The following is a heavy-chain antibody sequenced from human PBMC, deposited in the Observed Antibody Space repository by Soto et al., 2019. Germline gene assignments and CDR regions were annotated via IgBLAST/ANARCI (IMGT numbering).Heavy chain of an antibody. CDR2: ISGSGGST. CDR3: AKDDPRANYLRYFDWLRYLISLPRRMDV. Sequence: PGGSLRLSCAASGFTFSSYAMSWVRQAPGKGLEWVSAISGSGGSTYYADSVKGRFTISRDNSKNTLYLQMNSLRAEDTAVYYCAKDDPRANYLRYFDWLRYLISLPRRMDVWGQGTTVTVSS. CDR1: GFTFSSYA. J-gene: IGHJ6*02. V-gene: IGHV3-23*01. D-gene: IGHD3-9*01.